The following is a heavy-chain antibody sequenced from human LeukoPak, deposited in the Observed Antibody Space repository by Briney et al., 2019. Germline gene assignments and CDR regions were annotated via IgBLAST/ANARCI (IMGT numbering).Heavy chain of an antibody. Sequence: RGSLRLSCAASGFTLSSYWMHWIRQAPGKGLVWVSRVNSDGSSTNYADSVKGRFTISRENAKNRLYLQMNSLRAEDTAVYYCAKDTNTVTTTFDYWGQGTLVTVSS. J-gene: IGHJ4*02. CDR1: GFTLSSYW. CDR3: AKDTNTVTTTFDY. V-gene: IGHV3-74*01. D-gene: IGHD4-17*01. CDR2: VNSDGSST.